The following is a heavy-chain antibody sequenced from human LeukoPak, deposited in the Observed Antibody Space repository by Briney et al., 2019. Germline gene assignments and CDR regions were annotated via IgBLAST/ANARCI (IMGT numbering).Heavy chain of an antibody. CDR3: ARVRIPYYYGSGSYYKARTTYFDY. D-gene: IGHD3-10*01. Sequence: SETLSLTCAVYVGSFSGYYWSWIRQSPGKGLEWIGEINHSGSTNYNPSLKSRVTISVDTSKNQFSLKLSSVTAADTAVYYCARVRIPYYYGSGSYYKARTTYFDYWGQGTLVTVSS. CDR2: INHSGST. V-gene: IGHV4-34*01. J-gene: IGHJ4*02. CDR1: VGSFSGYY.